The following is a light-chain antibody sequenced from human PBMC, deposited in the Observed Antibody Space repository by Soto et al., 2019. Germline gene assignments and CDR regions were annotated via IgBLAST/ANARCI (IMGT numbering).Light chain of an antibody. CDR3: QQYYSTPPT. J-gene: IGKJ1*01. CDR1: QSVGSS. V-gene: IGKV3-11*01. Sequence: EIVLTQSPATLSLSPGERATLSCRASQSVGSSLAWYQQKPGQAPRLLIYDASNRATGIPARFSGSGSGTDFTLTISSLQAEDVAVYYCQQYYSTPPTFGQGTKVEIK. CDR2: DAS.